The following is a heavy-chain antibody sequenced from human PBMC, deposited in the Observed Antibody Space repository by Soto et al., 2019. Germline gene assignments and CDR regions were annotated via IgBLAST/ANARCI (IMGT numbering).Heavy chain of an antibody. CDR3: APPKAYTGYDSHYFYKTGMDV. J-gene: IGHJ6*02. V-gene: IGHV3-21*06. CDR2: ISSSSAYR. Sequence: EVQVVESGGGLVKPGGSLRLSCAASGFTFSTYTMNWVRQAPGKGLEWVSSISSSSAYRFYGDSVKGRFTISRDNAKNSLYLQMNSLRAEDTAVYYCAPPKAYTGYDSHYFYKTGMDVWGQGTTVTVSS. CDR1: GFTFSTYT. D-gene: IGHD5-12*01.